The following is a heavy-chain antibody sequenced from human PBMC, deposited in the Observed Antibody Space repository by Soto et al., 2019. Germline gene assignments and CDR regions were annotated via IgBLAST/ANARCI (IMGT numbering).Heavy chain of an antibody. V-gene: IGHV3-48*02. CDR2: IHSSSSTI. J-gene: IGHJ4*02. CDR3: ARDRGYTYGFDF. D-gene: IGHD5-18*01. Sequence: EVQLVESGAGLVQPGGSLRLSCAASGLTFTSYSMNWVRQAPGKGLEWVSFIHSSSSTIYYADSVKGRFTISRDNAKNSLYLQMNSLRDEDTAVYYCARDRGYTYGFDFWGQGALVTVSS. CDR1: GLTFTSYS.